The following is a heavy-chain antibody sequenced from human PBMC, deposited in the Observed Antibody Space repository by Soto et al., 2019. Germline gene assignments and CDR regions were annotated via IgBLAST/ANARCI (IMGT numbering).Heavy chain of an antibody. CDR2: ISGYNGNT. Sequence: QVQLVQSGAEVKKPGASVKGSCKASGYTFISYGISWVRQAPGQGLEWMGWISGYNGNTKYAQKLQGRVTMTTGTSTSTAYMELRSLRSDDTAVYSCERDLGAQIVDYWGQGTLVTVSS. J-gene: IGHJ4*02. CDR3: ERDLGAQIVDY. D-gene: IGHD1-26*01. CDR1: GYTFISYG. V-gene: IGHV1-18*01.